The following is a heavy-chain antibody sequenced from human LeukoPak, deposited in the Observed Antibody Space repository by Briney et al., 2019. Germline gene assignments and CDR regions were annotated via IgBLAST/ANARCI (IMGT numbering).Heavy chain of an antibody. CDR1: GFSVNSDY. CDR3: ARGVGVRGVISQPLEV. D-gene: IGHD3-10*01. CDR2: IFAGGAP. Sequence: GGSLRLSCAASGFSVNSDYMTWVRQPPGKGLEWVGVIFAGGAPYYADSVKGRFTFSRDISKNILYVQMNSLRVEDTAVYYCARGVGVRGVISQPLEVWGQGTLVIVSS. J-gene: IGHJ4*02. V-gene: IGHV3-53*01.